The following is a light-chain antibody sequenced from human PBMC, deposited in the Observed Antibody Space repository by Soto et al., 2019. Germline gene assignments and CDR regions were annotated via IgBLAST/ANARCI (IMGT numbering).Light chain of an antibody. CDR3: QQFHSSLT. Sequence: EIVLTQSPATLFLSPGERATLSFRASQSVSSYLAWYQQKPGQAPRLLIYGASNRATGIPDRFSGSGSGTDFTLTISRLEPEDFAVYYCQQFHSSLTFGGGTKVDIK. CDR1: QSVSSY. V-gene: IGKV3-20*01. J-gene: IGKJ4*01. CDR2: GAS.